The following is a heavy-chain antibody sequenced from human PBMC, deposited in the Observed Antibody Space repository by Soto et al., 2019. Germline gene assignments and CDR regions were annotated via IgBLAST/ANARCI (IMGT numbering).Heavy chain of an antibody. J-gene: IGHJ5*02. CDR1: GYTFTSYG. V-gene: IGHV1-18*01. CDR3: ARVRSLYGSGSYYRRWFDP. Sequence: QVQLVQSGAEVKKPGASVKVSCKASGYTFTSYGISWVRQAPGQGLEWMGWISAYNGNTNYAQKLQGRVTMTTDTSTSTAYMELRSLRSDDTAVYYCARVRSLYGSGSYYRRWFDPWGQGTLVTVSS. D-gene: IGHD3-10*01. CDR2: ISAYNGNT.